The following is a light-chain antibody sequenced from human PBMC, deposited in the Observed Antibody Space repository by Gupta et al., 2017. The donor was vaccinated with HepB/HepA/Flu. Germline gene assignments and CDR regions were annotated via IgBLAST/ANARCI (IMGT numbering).Light chain of an antibody. CDR2: GSS. V-gene: IGKV1-33*01. J-gene: IGKJ2*02. Sequence: EIQMTQSPPSLSASVADRVTITCSASQDIKNCFNWFQQKSGKAPQLLIYGSSNLATGVPARFSGSGSGSRFSLTIRGLQPEDKATYYCQQYDNLPCTFGQGTKLEI. CDR1: QDIKNC. CDR3: QQYDNLPCT.